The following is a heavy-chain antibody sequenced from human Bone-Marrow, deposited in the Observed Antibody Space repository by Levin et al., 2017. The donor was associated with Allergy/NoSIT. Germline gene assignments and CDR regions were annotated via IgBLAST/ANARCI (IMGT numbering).Heavy chain of an antibody. Sequence: GGSLRLSCEGSEFAFRRYAMNWVRQVPGKGLEWVAGCSGRSDNKVYADAVRGRFTISRDNSKKTVSLEMTSLRVEDTAVYYCAIDETIDITRGVYFELCGRGTQVIVSS. CDR3: AIDETIDITRGVYFEL. D-gene: IGHD3-10*01. V-gene: IGHV3-23*01. CDR1: EFAFRRYA. CDR2: CSGRSDNK. J-gene: IGHJ2*01.